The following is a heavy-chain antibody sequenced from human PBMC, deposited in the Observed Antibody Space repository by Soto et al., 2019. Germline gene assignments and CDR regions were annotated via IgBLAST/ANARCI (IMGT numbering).Heavy chain of an antibody. CDR2: IGTAGDT. D-gene: IGHD6-13*01. J-gene: IGHJ5*02. CDR3: ARGGSSWNNGFDP. V-gene: IGHV3-13*04. CDR1: GFTFSSYD. Sequence: EVQLVESGGGLVQPGGSLRLSCAASGFTFSSYDMHWVRQATGKGLEWVSAIGTAGDTYYPGSVKGRFTISRENAKNSLYLQMNSLRAGDTAVYYCARGGSSWNNGFDPWGQGTLVTVSS.